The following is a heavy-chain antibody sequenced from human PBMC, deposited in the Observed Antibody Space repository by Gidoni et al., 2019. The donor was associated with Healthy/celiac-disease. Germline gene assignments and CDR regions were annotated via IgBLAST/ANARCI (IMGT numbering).Heavy chain of an antibody. V-gene: IGHV3-11*05. CDR1: GFTFSDYY. CDR2: ISSSSSYT. CDR3: ASSIRAPNVGWFDP. Sequence: QVQLVESGGGLVKPGGSLRLSWAASGFTFSDYYMSWSRQAPGKGLEWVSYISSSSSYTNYADSVKGRFTISRDNAKNSLYLQMNSLRAEDTAVYYCASSIRAPNVGWFDPWGQGTLVTVSS. J-gene: IGHJ5*02.